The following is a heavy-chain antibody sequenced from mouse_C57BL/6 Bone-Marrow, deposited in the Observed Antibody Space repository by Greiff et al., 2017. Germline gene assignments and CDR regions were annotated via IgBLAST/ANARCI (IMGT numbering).Heavy chain of an antibody. D-gene: IGHD2-5*01. Sequence: QVQLQQPGAELVKPGASVKMSCKASGYTFTRYWITWVKQRPGQGLEWIGDIYPGSGSTNYNEKFKSKATLTVETSSSTAYMQLSSLTSEDSAVYDCARPYYSNYGYFDVWGKGTTVTVSS. CDR2: IYPGSGST. V-gene: IGHV1-55*01. CDR1: GYTFTRYW. CDR3: ARPYYSNYGYFDV. J-gene: IGHJ1*03.